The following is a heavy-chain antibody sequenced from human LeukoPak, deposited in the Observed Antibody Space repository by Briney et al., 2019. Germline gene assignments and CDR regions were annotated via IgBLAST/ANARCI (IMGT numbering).Heavy chain of an antibody. D-gene: IGHD6-13*01. CDR1: GFTFSSYW. CDR2: INWNGGSI. J-gene: IGHJ4*02. Sequence: PGGSLRLSCAASGFTFSSYWMSWVRQAPGKGLEWVSGINWNGGSIGYADSVKGRFTISRDNAKNSLYLEMNSLRAEDTALYYCARDFGSSWPGGVDYWGQGTLVTVSS. V-gene: IGHV3-20*04. CDR3: ARDFGSSWPGGVDY.